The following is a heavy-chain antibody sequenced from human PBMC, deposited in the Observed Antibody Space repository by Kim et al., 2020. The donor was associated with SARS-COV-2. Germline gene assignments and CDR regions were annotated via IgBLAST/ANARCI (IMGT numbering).Heavy chain of an antibody. Sequence: GGSLRLSCAASGFAFGSFGMSWVRQVPGKGLEWVSHINWNGGATSYADSVRGRFTISRDNANNSLFLQMNRLRAEDTAFYYCARLPYLSGARSCLWDYWGRGAVLPVSS. CDR1: GFAFGSFG. CDR2: INWNGGAT. D-gene: IGHD3-10*01. CDR3: ARLPYLSGARSCLWDY. V-gene: IGHV3-20*04. J-gene: IGHJ4*02.